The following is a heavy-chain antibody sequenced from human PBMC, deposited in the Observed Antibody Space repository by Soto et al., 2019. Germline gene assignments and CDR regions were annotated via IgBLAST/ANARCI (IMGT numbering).Heavy chain of an antibody. CDR2: IYHIGIS. CDR3: VRGTATIRPFFFDS. CDR1: GGSMDSVAYY. V-gene: IGHV4-31*03. J-gene: IGHJ4*02. D-gene: IGHD6-25*01. Sequence: QVRLQEWGPGLVRPSQTLSLTCTVSGGSMDSVAYYWGWIRQFPGKGLEWIGYIYHIGISYYNSSLKSRLTISIDTSKNQCSLNMSSVTAADTAVYYCVRGTATIRPFFFDSWGLGILVTVSS.